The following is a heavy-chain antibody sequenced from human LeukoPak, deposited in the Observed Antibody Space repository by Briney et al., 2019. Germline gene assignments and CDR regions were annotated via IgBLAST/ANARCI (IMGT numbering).Heavy chain of an antibody. J-gene: IGHJ4*02. CDR3: ARRDSSGYPDY. D-gene: IGHD3-22*01. Sequence: SKTLSLTCAVYGGSFSGYYWSWIRQPPGKGLEWIGEINHSGSTNYNPSLKSRVTISVDASKNQFSLKLSSVTAADTAVYYCARRDSSGYPDYWGQGTLVTVSS. CDR2: INHSGST. CDR1: GGSFSGYY. V-gene: IGHV4-34*01.